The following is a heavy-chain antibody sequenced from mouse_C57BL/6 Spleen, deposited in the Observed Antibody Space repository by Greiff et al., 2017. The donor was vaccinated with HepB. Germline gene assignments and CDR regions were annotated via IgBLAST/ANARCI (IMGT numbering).Heavy chain of an antibody. D-gene: IGHD2-4*01. J-gene: IGHJ1*03. CDR3: ARVEGDYDEWYFDV. V-gene: IGHV3-6*01. CDR2: ISYDGSN. Sequence: EVKLQESGPGLVKPSQSLSLTCSVTGYSITSGYYWNWIRQFPGNKLEWMGYISYDGSNNYNPSLKNRISITRDTSKNQFFLKLNSVTTEDTATYYCARVEGDYDEWYFDVWGTGTTVTVSS. CDR1: GYSITSGYY.